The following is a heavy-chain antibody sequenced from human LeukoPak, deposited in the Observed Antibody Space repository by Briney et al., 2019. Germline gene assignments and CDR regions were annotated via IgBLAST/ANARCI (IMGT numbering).Heavy chain of an antibody. CDR2: ITSSSSPI. V-gene: IGHV3-48*02. CDR1: GFTFSSYS. CDR3: TRDPHALDY. J-gene: IGHJ4*02. Sequence: PGGSLRLSCAASGFTFSSYSMNWVRQAPGKRLEWVAYITSSSSPIYYADSVKGRFTISRDNGKNSLYLQMNSLRDGDTAVYYCTRDPHALDYWGQGTLVTVSS.